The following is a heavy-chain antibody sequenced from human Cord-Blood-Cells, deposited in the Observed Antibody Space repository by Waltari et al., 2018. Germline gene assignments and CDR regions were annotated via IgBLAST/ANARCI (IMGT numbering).Heavy chain of an antibody. V-gene: IGHV5-51*01. Sequence: EVQLVQSGAEGKKPGESLKISCKGSGYSFTSYWIGWVRRWPGKGLEGMGIIYPCASDTRYSPSFQGQVTISADKSIITAYLQWSSLKASDTAMYYCARPRANWAPGGAFDIWGQGTMVTVSS. J-gene: IGHJ3*02. D-gene: IGHD7-27*01. CDR2: IYPCASDT. CDR1: GYSFTSYW. CDR3: ARPRANWAPGGAFDI.